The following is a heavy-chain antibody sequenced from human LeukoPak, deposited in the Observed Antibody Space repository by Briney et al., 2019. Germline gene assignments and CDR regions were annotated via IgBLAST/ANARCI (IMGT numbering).Heavy chain of an antibody. CDR1: GFTFNSYS. CDR2: ISSSSSTI. CDR3: ARGSYEMATATRTYYFDY. V-gene: IGHV3-48*01. D-gene: IGHD5-24*01. Sequence: SGGSLRLSCAASGFTFNSYSMNWVRQAPGKGLEWVSFISSSSSTIYYADSVKGRFTISRDNAKNSLYLQMNSLRAEDTAVYFCARGSYEMATATRTYYFDYWGQGTLVTVSS. J-gene: IGHJ4*02.